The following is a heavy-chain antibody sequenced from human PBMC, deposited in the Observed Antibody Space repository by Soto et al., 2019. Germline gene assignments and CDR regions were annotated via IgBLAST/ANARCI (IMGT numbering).Heavy chain of an antibody. CDR2: MYYSGNT. J-gene: IGHJ6*02. CDR3: ASHVDPYYHGMDV. V-gene: IGHV4-59*01. D-gene: IGHD5-12*01. Sequence: QVQLQESGPGLVKPSETLSLTCTVSSGSISNYYWSWIRQPPGKGLEWIGYMYYSGNTNYNPSLKSRVTISVDTSKNQFSLKLTSVTAADTAVYYCASHVDPYYHGMDVWGQGTTVTVSS. CDR1: SGSISNYY.